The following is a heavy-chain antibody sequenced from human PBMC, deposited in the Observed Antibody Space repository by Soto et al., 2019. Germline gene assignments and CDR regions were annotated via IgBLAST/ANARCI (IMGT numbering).Heavy chain of an antibody. CDR2: INHSGST. D-gene: IGHD3-3*01. J-gene: IGHJ3*02. CDR3: ARLALRFHGAFDI. V-gene: IGHV4-34*01. CDR1: GGSFSGYY. Sequence: QVQLQQWGAGLLKPSETLSLTCAVYGGSFSGYYWSWIRQPPGKGLEWIGEINHSGSTNYNPSHKSRVTISVDTSKNQFSLKLSSVTAADTAVYYCARLALRFHGAFDIWGQGTMVTVSS.